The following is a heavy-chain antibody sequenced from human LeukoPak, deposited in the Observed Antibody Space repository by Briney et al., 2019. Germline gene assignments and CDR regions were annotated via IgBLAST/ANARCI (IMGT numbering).Heavy chain of an antibody. V-gene: IGHV4-34*01. CDR2: INHSGST. J-gene: IGHJ4*02. CDR1: GGSFSGYY. D-gene: IGHD6-19*01. CDR3: ARGGIAVAGTTQNFDY. Sequence: PETLSLTCAVYGGSFSGYYWSWIRQPPGKGLEWIGEINHSGSTNYNPSLKSRVTISVDTSKNQFSLKLSSVTAADTAVYYCARGGIAVAGTTQNFDYWGQGTLVTVSS.